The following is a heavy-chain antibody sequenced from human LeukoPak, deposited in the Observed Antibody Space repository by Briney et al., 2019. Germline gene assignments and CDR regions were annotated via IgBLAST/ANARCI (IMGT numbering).Heavy chain of an antibody. J-gene: IGHJ4*02. Sequence: PGGSLRLSCAASGFTFSSYAMSWVRQAPGKGLEWGSAISGSGGSTYYADSVKGRFTISRDNSKNTLYLQMNSLRAEDTAVYYCAKHSGGSCYSSFDYWGQGTLVTVSS. V-gene: IGHV3-23*01. CDR1: GFTFSSYA. CDR3: AKHSGGSCYSSFDY. D-gene: IGHD2-15*01. CDR2: ISGSGGST.